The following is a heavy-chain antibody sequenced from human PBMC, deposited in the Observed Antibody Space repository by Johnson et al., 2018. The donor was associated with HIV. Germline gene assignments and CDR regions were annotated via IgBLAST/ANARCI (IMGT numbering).Heavy chain of an antibody. CDR1: GFTFDDYA. CDR2: ISGSGGST. V-gene: IGHV3-23*04. J-gene: IGHJ3*02. CDR3: ARASYVDAFDI. D-gene: IGHD1-26*01. Sequence: VQLVESGGGLVQPGRSLRLSCAASGFTFDDYAMHWVRQAPGKGLEWVSGISGSGGSTYYADSVKGRFTISRDNSKNTLYLQMNSLRAEDTAVYYCARASYVDAFDIWGQGTMVTVSS.